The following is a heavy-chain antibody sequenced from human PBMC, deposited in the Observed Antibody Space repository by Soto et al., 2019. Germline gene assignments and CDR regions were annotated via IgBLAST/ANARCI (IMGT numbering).Heavy chain of an antibody. CDR3: ARSWVTGKGGMDV. V-gene: IGHV1-18*04. CDR2: INAYTGNT. CDR1: GYTFTSYG. J-gene: IGHJ6*02. D-gene: IGHD3-16*01. Sequence: QVQLVQSGAEVKKPGASVKVSCKASGYTFTSYGFSWVRQAPGQGLEWMGWINAYTGNTNYAQKSQGRVTMTTDTSTSTAHMELWSLISDDTAVYYCARSWVTGKGGMDVWGQGTTVTVSS.